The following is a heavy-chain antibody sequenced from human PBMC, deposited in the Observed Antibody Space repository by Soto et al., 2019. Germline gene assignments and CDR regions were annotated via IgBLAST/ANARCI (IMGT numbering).Heavy chain of an antibody. Sequence: ASVKVSCKASGYTFTSYGISWVRQAPGQGLEWMGWISAYNGNTNYAQKLQGRVTMTTDTSTSTAYMELRSLRSDDTAVYYCARGDYYGSGSRQNRFDPWGQGTLVTVSS. J-gene: IGHJ5*02. CDR1: GYTFTSYG. V-gene: IGHV1-18*01. D-gene: IGHD3-10*01. CDR2: ISAYNGNT. CDR3: ARGDYYGSGSRQNRFDP.